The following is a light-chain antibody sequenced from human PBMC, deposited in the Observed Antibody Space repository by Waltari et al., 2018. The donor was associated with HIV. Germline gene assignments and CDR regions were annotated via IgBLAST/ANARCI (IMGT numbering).Light chain of an antibody. J-gene: IGKJ4*01. V-gene: IGKV3-15*01. CDR3: QQYDVWPLT. CDR2: GAS. Sequence: DILLTQSPATLSVSPGVRGTLSCRASQSVGLNLAWYQQRPGQPPRLLVYGASTRASDVSTRFSASGSGTEFTLTITSVRSEDFATYFCQQYDVWPLTVGGGTNVDLK. CDR1: QSVGLN.